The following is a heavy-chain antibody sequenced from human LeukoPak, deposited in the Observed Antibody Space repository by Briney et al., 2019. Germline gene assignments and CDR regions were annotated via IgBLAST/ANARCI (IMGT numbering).Heavy chain of an antibody. CDR2: INHSGST. D-gene: IGHD3-9*01. CDR3: AREAQGLRYFDWFDY. V-gene: IGHV4-34*01. Sequence: KPSETLSLTCAVYGGSFSGYYWSWIRQPPGKGLEWIGEINHSGSTNYNPSLKSRVTISVDTSKNQFSLKLSSVTAADTAVYYCAREAQGLRYFDWFDYWGQGTLVTVSS. CDR1: GGSFSGYY. J-gene: IGHJ5*01.